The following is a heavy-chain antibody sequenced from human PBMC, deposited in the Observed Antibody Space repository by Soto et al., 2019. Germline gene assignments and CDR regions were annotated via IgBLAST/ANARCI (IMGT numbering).Heavy chain of an antibody. D-gene: IGHD2-2*02. J-gene: IGHJ6*03. CDR3: ARGYIDYYYMDV. CDR1: GGTFSSYA. CDR2: IIPIFGTA. Sequence: SVKVSCKASGGTFSSYAISWVRQAPGQGLEWMGGIIPIFGTANYAQKFQGRVTITADESTSTAYMELSSLRSEDTAVYYCARGYIDYYYMDVWGKGTTVTVSS. V-gene: IGHV1-69*13.